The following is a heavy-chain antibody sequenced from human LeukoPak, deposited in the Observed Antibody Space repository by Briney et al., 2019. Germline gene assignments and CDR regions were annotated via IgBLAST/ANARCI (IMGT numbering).Heavy chain of an antibody. V-gene: IGHV1-69*05. Sequence: ASVPVSFQASGYTFTSYYMHWVRQAPGQGLEWMGGTIPIFGTANYAQKFQGRVTITTDEFTSTAYMELSSLRSEDTAVYYCARGISSTPRNYYYYYMDVWGKGTTVTVSS. J-gene: IGHJ6*03. CDR2: TIPIFGTA. CDR3: ARGISSTPRNYYYYYMDV. CDR1: GYTFTSYY. D-gene: IGHD2-2*01.